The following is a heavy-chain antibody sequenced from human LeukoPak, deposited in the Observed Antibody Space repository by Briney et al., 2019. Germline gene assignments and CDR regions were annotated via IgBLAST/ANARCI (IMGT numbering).Heavy chain of an antibody. J-gene: IGHJ4*02. CDR2: INHSGST. Sequence: SETLSLTCTVSDGSISGYYWSWIRQPPGKGLEWIGEINHSGSTNYNPSLKSRVTISVDTSKNQFSLKLSSVTAADTAVYYCARAMDYYDSSGYYQDYWGQGTLVTVSS. V-gene: IGHV4-34*01. CDR1: DGSISGYY. CDR3: ARAMDYYDSSGYYQDY. D-gene: IGHD3-22*01.